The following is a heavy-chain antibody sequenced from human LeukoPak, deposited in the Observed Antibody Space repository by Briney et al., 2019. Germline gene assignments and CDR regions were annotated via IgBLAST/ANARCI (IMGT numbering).Heavy chain of an antibody. CDR2: INPNSGGT. J-gene: IGHJ6*04. Sequence: ASVKVSCKASGYTFTGYYMHWVRQAPGQGLEWMGWINPNSGGTNYAQKFQGRVTMTRDTSISTAYMELSSLRSEDTAVYYCARLEFGSGPFYGMDVWGKGTTATVSS. V-gene: IGHV1-2*02. CDR3: ARLEFGSGPFYGMDV. D-gene: IGHD3-10*01. CDR1: GYTFTGYY.